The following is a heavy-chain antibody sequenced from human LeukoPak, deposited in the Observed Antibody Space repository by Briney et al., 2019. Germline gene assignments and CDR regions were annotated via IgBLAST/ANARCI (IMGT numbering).Heavy chain of an antibody. D-gene: IGHD2-15*01. J-gene: IGHJ5*02. CDR3: ARSVVGWFDP. CDR1: GGSISSYY. V-gene: IGHV4-59*08. CDR2: IYYSGST. Sequence: SETLSLTCTASGGSISSYYWSWIRQPPGKGLEWIGYIYYSGSTNYNPSLKSRVTISVDTSKNQFSLKLSSVTAADTAVYYCARSVVGWFDPWGQGTLVTVSS.